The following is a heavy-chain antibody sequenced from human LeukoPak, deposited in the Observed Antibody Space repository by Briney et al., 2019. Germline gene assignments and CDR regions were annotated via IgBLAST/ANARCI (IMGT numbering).Heavy chain of an antibody. V-gene: IGHV4-34*01. CDR2: INHSGST. D-gene: IGHD3-9*01. Sequence: SETLSLTCAVYSGSFSGYYWSWIRQPPEKGLEWIGEINHSGSTNYNPSLKSRVTISVDTSKNQFSLKLRCVTAAGTAVYCCARGLRPGYRTYWYFDLWGRGTLVTVSS. CDR1: SGSFSGYY. CDR3: ARGLRPGYRTYWYFDL. J-gene: IGHJ2*01.